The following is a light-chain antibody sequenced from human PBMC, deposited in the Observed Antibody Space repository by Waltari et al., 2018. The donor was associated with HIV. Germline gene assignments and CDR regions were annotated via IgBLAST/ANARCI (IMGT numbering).Light chain of an antibody. J-gene: IGKJ4*01. CDR2: WSS. CDR3: MQSLQTPLT. Sequence: DIVMTQSPLYLPVTPGAPASISCRSRESLLHSSGFNYLDWYLQKPGRSPELLIYWSSHRDSGVSDRFNGSGSGTNFALKISRVEAEDVGVYFCMQSLQTPLTFGGGTRVDIK. CDR1: ESLLHSSGFNY. V-gene: IGKV2-28*01.